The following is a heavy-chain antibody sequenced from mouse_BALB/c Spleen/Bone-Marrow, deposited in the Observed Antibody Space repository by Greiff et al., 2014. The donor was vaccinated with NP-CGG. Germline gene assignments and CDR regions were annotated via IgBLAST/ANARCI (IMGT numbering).Heavy chain of an antibody. J-gene: IGHJ1*01. CDR1: GFTFSSYD. CDR3: ARRALDYWYFDV. Sequence: EVKLVESGGGLVKPGGSLKLSCAASGFTFSSYDMSWVRQTPEKRLEWVAIINTGGSYTYYSDSVKGRFTISRDNAKNTLYLQMISLRSEDTAMYYCARRALDYWYFDVWGAGTTVIVSS. V-gene: IGHV5-9-3*01. CDR2: INTGGSYT.